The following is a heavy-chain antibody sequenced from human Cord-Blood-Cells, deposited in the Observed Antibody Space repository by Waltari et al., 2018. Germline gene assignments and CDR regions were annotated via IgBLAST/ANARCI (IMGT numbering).Heavy chain of an antibody. CDR3: ARDRGEYYYGSGSMGY. CDR2: INPNSGGT. J-gene: IGHJ4*02. V-gene: IGHV1-2*02. Sequence: QVQLVQSGAEVKKPGASVKVSRTASGYTFTGYYMHRVRPAPGQGLEWMGWINPNSGGTNYAQKFQGRVTMTRDTSISTAYMELSRLRSDDTAVYYCARDRGEYYYGSGSMGYWGQGTLVTVSS. D-gene: IGHD3-10*01. CDR1: GYTFTGYY.